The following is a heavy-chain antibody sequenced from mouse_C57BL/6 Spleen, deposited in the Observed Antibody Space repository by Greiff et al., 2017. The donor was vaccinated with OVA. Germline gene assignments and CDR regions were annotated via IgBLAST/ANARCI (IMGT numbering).Heavy chain of an antibody. CDR1: GYTFTDYY. J-gene: IGHJ1*03. Sequence: EVQLQQSGPVLVKPGASVKMSCKASGYTFTDYYMNWVKQSHGKSLEWIGVINPYNGGTSYNQKFKGKATLTVDKSSSTAYMELNSLTSEDSAVYYCARYHGSSYDWYFDVWGTGTTVTVSS. V-gene: IGHV1-19*01. D-gene: IGHD1-1*01. CDR2: INPYNGGT. CDR3: ARYHGSSYDWYFDV.